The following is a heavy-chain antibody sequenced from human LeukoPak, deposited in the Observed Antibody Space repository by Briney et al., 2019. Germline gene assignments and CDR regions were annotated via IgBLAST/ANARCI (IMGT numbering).Heavy chain of an antibody. CDR3: ARALEYYGSGRNAFDI. CDR1: GYTFTSYA. D-gene: IGHD3-10*01. V-gene: IGHV7-4-1*02. Sequence: GASVNVSCKASGYTFTSYAMNWVRQAPGQGLEWMGWINTNTGNPTYAQGFTGRFVFSLDTSVSTAYLQTNSLKAEDTAVYYCARALEYYGSGRNAFDIWGQGTTVTVSS. CDR2: INTNTGNP. J-gene: IGHJ3*02.